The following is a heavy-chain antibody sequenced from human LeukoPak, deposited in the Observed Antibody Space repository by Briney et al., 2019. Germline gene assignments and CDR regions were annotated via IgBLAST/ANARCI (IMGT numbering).Heavy chain of an antibody. D-gene: IGHD6-13*01. Sequence: PGGSLRLSCAASGFSFSNYNMNWVRQAPGKGPEWVSSINSDSRYIYYGDSLKGRFTVSRDNAKNSLYLQMNTLRVEDMAVYYCVRGGLGQQRVDPFDLWGQGAVVTVSS. V-gene: IGHV3-21*01. CDR3: VRGGLGQQRVDPFDL. CDR2: INSDSRYI. J-gene: IGHJ3*01. CDR1: GFSFSNYN.